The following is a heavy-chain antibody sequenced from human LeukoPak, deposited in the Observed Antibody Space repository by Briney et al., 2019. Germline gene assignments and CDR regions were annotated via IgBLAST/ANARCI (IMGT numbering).Heavy chain of an antibody. V-gene: IGHV4-39*07. D-gene: IGHD7-27*01. CDR3: ARQNWVFDS. J-gene: IGHJ4*02. CDR2: IYYSGST. Sequence: SETLSLTCTVSGGSISSSSYYWGWLRQPPGKGLEWIGSIYYSGSTYYNPSLKSRVTISVDTSKNQFSLKLSSVTAADTALYYCARQNWVFDSWGPGTQVTVSS. CDR1: GGSISSSSYY.